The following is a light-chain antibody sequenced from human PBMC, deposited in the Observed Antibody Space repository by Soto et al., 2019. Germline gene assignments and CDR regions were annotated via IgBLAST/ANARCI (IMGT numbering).Light chain of an antibody. CDR1: QSLLYSDGKTY. J-gene: IGKJ5*01. CDR3: MQTTHVPLT. V-gene: IGKV2D-29*01. CDR2: DAS. Sequence: DIVVTQTPLSLSATPGQPASMSCKSSQSLLYSDGKTYLYWYLQRPGQPPQLLIYDASNRFSGVTDRFSGSGSGTDFTLKISRVEAEDVGVYYCMQTTHVPLTFGQGTRLEIK.